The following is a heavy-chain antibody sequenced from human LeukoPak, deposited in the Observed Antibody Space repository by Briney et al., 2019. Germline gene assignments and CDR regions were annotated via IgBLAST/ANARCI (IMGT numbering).Heavy chain of an antibody. V-gene: IGHV4-59*08. J-gene: IGHJ5*02. D-gene: IGHD1-1*01. CDR3: ARLNIKNWNDVLGWFDP. CDR2: MYSSGSA. Sequence: SETLSLTCTVSGGSINSYYWNWIRQPPGKGLEWIAYMYSSGSANYNPSLKSRVTTSVGTSKNQFSLKLSSVTAADTAVYYCARLNIKNWNDVLGWFDPWGQGTLVTVSS. CDR1: GGSINSYY.